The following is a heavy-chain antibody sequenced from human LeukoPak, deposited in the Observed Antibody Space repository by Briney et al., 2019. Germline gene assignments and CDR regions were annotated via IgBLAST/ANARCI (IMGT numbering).Heavy chain of an antibody. Sequence: GGSLRLSCAASGFTFSSYWMHWVRQAPAKGLVWVSRINGDGSSTSYADSVKGRFTISRDNAKNTLYLQMNSLRAEDTAVYYCARGGWGADYYYYYYMDVWGKGTTVTVSS. D-gene: IGHD3-16*01. CDR2: INGDGSST. V-gene: IGHV3-74*01. J-gene: IGHJ6*03. CDR1: GFTFSSYW. CDR3: ARGGWGADYYYYYYMDV.